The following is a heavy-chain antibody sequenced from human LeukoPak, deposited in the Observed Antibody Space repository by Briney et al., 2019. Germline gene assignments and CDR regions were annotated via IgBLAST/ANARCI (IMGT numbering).Heavy chain of an antibody. J-gene: IGHJ4*02. V-gene: IGHV3-23*01. D-gene: IGHD3-10*01. CDR1: GFTFSSYA. CDR3: AKARRALNYYGSGSPFDY. Sequence: PGGSMRLSSAASGFTFSSYAMSWVRQAPGKGLEWVSAISGSGGSTYYADSVKGRFTISRDNSKNTLYLQMNSLRAEDTAVYYCAKARRALNYYGSGSPFDYWGQGTLVTVSS. CDR2: ISGSGGST.